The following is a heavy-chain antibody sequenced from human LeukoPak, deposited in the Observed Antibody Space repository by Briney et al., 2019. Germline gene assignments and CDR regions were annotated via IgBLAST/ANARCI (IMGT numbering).Heavy chain of an antibody. J-gene: IGHJ6*03. V-gene: IGHV1-69*05. CDR3: ARAKADTAMVLGYYYMDV. Sequence: SVKVSCKASGGAFSSYAISWVRQAPGQGLEWMGRIIPIFGTANYAQKFQGRVTITTDESTSTAYMELSSLRSEDTAVYYCARAKADTAMVLGYYYMDVWGKGTTVTVSS. D-gene: IGHD5-18*01. CDR1: GGAFSSYA. CDR2: IIPIFGTA.